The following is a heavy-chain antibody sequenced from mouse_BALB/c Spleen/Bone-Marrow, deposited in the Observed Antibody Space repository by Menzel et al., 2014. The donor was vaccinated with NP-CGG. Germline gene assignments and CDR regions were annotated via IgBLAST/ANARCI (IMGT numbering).Heavy chain of an antibody. V-gene: IGHV1-4*01. CDR2: IVPSSDYT. CDR3: AREARTGAWFAY. Sequence: VKLQESGAELARPGASVKMSCKASGYTFTSYTMQWIRPRPGQGLEWTGYIVPSSDYTNYNQNFKDKATLTADKSSSTAYMQLNSLTSEDFAVYYCAREARTGAWFAYWGQGTLVTVSA. CDR1: GYTFTSYT. D-gene: IGHD4-1*01. J-gene: IGHJ3*01.